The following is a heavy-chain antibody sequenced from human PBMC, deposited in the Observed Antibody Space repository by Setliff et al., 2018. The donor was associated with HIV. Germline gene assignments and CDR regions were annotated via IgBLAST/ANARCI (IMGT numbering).Heavy chain of an antibody. V-gene: IGHV4-61*09. J-gene: IGHJ5*02. CDR2: IYVGGSV. Sequence: KASETLSLTCTVSGGSMNSDSYSWTWLRQPAGKGPELIGHIYVGGSVIYNPSLASRVTISMVPSKNQFSLDLSSVTAADTAKYYCARAKTIGVSAVFFDPWGQGRPVTGS. CDR1: GGSMNSDSYS. CDR3: ARAKTIGVSAVFFDP. D-gene: IGHD3-3*01.